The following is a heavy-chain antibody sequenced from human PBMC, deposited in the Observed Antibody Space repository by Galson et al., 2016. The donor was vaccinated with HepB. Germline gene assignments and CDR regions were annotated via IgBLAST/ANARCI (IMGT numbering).Heavy chain of an antibody. Sequence: SVKVSCKASGYTFTGHDINWVRQATGQGLEWVGWMNPNSGYTAYAQQFQGRVTMTRMTSTSTAYMELTSLKSEDTAAYYCARGALWYGGYGMDGWGQGTTVTVSS. J-gene: IGHJ6*02. CDR3: ARGALWYGGYGMDG. CDR2: MNPNSGYT. CDR1: GYTFTGHD. D-gene: IGHD2-21*01. V-gene: IGHV1-8*01.